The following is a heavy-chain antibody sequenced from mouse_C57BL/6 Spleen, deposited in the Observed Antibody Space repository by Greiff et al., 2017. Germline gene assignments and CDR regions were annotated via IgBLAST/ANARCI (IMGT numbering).Heavy chain of an antibody. CDR1: GFTFSDYG. CDR3: ARPFTTRAMDY. J-gene: IGHJ4*01. V-gene: IGHV5-17*01. CDR2: ISSGSSTI. Sequence: DVKLVESGGGLVKPGGSLKLSCAASGFTFSDYGMHWVRQAPEKGLEWVAYISSGSSTIYYADTVKGRFTISRDNAKNTLFLQMTSLRSEDTAMYYCARPFTTRAMDYWGQGTSVTVSS. D-gene: IGHD1-1*01.